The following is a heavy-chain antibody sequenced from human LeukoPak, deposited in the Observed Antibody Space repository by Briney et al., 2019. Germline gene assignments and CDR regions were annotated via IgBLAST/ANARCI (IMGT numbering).Heavy chain of an antibody. J-gene: IGHJ4*02. CDR2: IYYSGST. V-gene: IGHV4-39*07. CDR3: ARVRDSSPVDY. D-gene: IGHD6-13*01. Sequence: SETLSLTCTVSGGSISSGGYYWSWIRQPPGKGLEWIGSIYYSGSTYYNPSLKSRVTISVDTSKNQFSLKLSSVTAADTAVYYCARVRDSSPVDYWGQGTLVTVSS. CDR1: GGSISSGGYY.